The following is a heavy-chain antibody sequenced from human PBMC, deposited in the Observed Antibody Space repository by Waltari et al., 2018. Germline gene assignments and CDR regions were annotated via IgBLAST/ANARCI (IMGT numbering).Heavy chain of an antibody. CDR3: ATRYSSGWFFDY. V-gene: IGHV4-38-2*01. Sequence: QVQLQESGPAVVKPSATLSLTCSVSGGSISGGYRWSWIRQAPGKGLGWIDTIHGSSGSTYYNPSLKSRVTISKDTSKNQFSLKLSSVTAADTAVYYCATRYSSGWFFDYWGQGVLVTVSS. D-gene: IGHD6-13*01. CDR2: IHGSSGST. J-gene: IGHJ4*02. CDR1: GGSISGGYR.